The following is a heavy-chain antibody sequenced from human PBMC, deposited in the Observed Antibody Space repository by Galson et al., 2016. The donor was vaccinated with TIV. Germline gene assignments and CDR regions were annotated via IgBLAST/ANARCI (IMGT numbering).Heavy chain of an antibody. CDR2: VYDNGQA. J-gene: IGHJ5*02. CDR1: GGSIITKSYY. CDR3: ARQRTPPGPDFDSWFDP. D-gene: IGHD3-9*01. Sequence: SETLSLTCTVSGGSIITKSYYWGWIRQPPGKGLEWIGIVYDNGQAYYIPSLKSRVTISVDTSKNQFSLRVTSVTAADTAVYYCARQRTPPGPDFDSWFDPWGQGILVTVPS. V-gene: IGHV4-39*07.